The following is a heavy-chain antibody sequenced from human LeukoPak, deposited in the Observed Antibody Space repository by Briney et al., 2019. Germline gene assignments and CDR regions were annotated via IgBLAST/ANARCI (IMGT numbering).Heavy chain of an antibody. D-gene: IGHD5-12*01. V-gene: IGHV1-18*01. CDR1: GYTFTSYG. CDR3: ATYDPLYFQH. CDR2: ISAYNGNT. J-gene: IGHJ1*01. Sequence: RASVKVSCKASGYTFTSYGITWVRQAPGQGLECVGWISAYNGNTNYAQKLQGRVTMTTDTSTSTAYMELRSLRSDDTAVYYCATYDPLYFQHWGQGTLVTVSS.